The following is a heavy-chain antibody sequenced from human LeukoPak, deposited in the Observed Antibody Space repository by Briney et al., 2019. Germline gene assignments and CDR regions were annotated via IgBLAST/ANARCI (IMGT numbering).Heavy chain of an antibody. CDR1: GYSISNGFY. D-gene: IGHD3-22*01. V-gene: IGHV4-38-2*02. J-gene: IGHJ3*02. CDR3: ARRTYYYDRSGSGGDAFDI. Sequence: PSETLSLTCTVSGYSISNGFYWGWIRQPPGKGLEWIGSIHHSGSTYYNPSLKSRVTISVDTSKNQFSLKLNSVTAADTAVYYCARRTYYYDRSGSGGDAFDIWGQGTMVTVSS. CDR2: IHHSGST.